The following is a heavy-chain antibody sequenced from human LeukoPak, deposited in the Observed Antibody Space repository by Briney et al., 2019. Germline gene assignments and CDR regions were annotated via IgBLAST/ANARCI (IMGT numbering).Heavy chain of an antibody. CDR1: GFTFSSYW. CDR2: INSDGSST. V-gene: IGHV3-74*01. J-gene: IGHJ4*02. Sequence: GGSLRLSCAASGFTFSSYWMHWVRQAPGKGLVWVSRINSDGSSTSYADSVKGRFTISRDNAKNTVYLQMSSLRAEDTAVYYCERVPDSGNSLDYWGQGTLVTVSS. CDR3: ERVPDSGNSLDY. D-gene: IGHD1-26*01.